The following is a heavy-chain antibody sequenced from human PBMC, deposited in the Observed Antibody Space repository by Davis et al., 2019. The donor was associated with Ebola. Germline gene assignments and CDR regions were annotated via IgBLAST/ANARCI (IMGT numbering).Heavy chain of an antibody. Sequence: SETLSLTCNVSGGSISSYYWSWIRQPPGKGLEWIGYIYYSGSTNYNPSLKSRVTISVDTSKNQFSLKLSSVTAADTAVYYCARGRAPSGSYQYYFDYWGQGTLVTVSS. CDR3: ARGRAPSGSYQYYFDY. D-gene: IGHD1-26*01. J-gene: IGHJ4*02. CDR2: IYYSGST. V-gene: IGHV4-59*01. CDR1: GGSISSYY.